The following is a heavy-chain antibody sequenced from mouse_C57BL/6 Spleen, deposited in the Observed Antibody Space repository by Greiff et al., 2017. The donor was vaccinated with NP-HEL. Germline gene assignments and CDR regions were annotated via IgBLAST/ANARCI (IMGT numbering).Heavy chain of an antibody. CDR3: ARKGITTVVEGNFDY. Sequence: QVQLQQSGAELARPGASVKLSCKASGYTFTSYGISWVKQRTGQGLEWIGEIYPRSGNTYYNEKFKGKATLTADKSSSTAYMELRSLTSEDSAVYFCARKGITTVVEGNFDYWGQGTTLTVSS. D-gene: IGHD1-1*01. J-gene: IGHJ2*01. CDR1: GYTFTSYG. CDR2: IYPRSGNT. V-gene: IGHV1-81*01.